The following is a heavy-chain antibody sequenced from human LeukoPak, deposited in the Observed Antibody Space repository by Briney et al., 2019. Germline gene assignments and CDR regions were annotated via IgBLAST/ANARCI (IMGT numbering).Heavy chain of an antibody. CDR2: MNPNSNNT. D-gene: IGHD2-8*02. J-gene: IGHJ4*02. CDR3: ARGQTGGYLLTFFDY. V-gene: IGHV1-8*02. CDR1: GGTFSSYA. Sequence: GSSVKVSCKASGGTFSSYAINWVRQATGQGLEWMGWMNPNSNNTGYAQKFQGRVTMTRNTSISTAYMELSSLRSEDTAVYYCARGQTGGYLLTFFDYWGQGTLVTVSS.